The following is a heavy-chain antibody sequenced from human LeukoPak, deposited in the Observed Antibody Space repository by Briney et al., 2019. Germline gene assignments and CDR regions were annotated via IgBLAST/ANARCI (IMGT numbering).Heavy chain of an antibody. D-gene: IGHD2-15*01. CDR1: GGSISSVDYY. CDR2: THYSGRT. CDR3: ARTYCSGGTCYGLDY. J-gene: IGHJ4*02. V-gene: IGHV4-30-4*08. Sequence: KPSQTLSLTCTVSGGSISSVDYYWSWIRQPPGKGPEWIGYTHYSGRTYYNPSLRSRLTISGDTSKNQFALRLSSVTAADTAVYYCARTYCSGGTCYGLDYWGRGTLVTVSS.